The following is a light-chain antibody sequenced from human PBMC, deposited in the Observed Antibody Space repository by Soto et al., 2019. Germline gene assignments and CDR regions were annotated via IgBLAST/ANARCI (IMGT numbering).Light chain of an antibody. Sequence: QSALTQPAPVSGFPGQSITISCTGSSSDVGGYDYVSWYQQHPGKAPKLMIYEVSNRPSGVSNRFSGSKSGNTASLTISGLQTEDEADYYCSSYSSGTMPVLFGGGTKLTVL. CDR2: EVS. J-gene: IGLJ3*02. CDR3: SSYSSGTMPVL. CDR1: SSDVGGYDY. V-gene: IGLV2-14*03.